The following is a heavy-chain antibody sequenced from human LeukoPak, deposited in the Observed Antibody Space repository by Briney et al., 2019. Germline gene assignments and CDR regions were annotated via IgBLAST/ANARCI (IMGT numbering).Heavy chain of an antibody. Sequence: PGGSLRLSCVGSGFTFSRYWLNWVRQTPGKGLEWVSIIYSDGSTYYADSVKGRFTISRDNSKNTMYLQMNSLRAEDTAVYYCARRGESTTYGDYRFDYWGQGTLVTVSS. CDR3: ARRGESTTYGDYRFDY. V-gene: IGHV3-53*01. CDR1: GFTFSRYW. D-gene: IGHD4-17*01. J-gene: IGHJ4*02. CDR2: IYSDGST.